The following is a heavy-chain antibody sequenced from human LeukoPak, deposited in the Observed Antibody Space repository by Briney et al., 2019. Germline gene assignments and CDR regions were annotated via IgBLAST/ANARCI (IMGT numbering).Heavy chain of an antibody. CDR2: ISGSGGST. J-gene: IGHJ4*02. V-gene: IGHV3-23*01. CDR1: GFTFSSYA. CDR3: AKDVLLWFGEFPTISY. Sequence: GGSLRLSSAASGFTFSSYAMSWVRQAPGKGLEWVSAISGSGGSTYYADSVKGRFTISRDNSKNTLYLQMNSLRAEDTAVYYCAKDVLLWFGEFPTISYWGQGTLVTVSS. D-gene: IGHD3-10*01.